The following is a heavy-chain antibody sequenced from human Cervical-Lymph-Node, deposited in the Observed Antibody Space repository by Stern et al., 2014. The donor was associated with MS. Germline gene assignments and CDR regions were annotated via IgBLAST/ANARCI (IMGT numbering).Heavy chain of an antibody. CDR1: GGSIRSTPYY. Sequence: QLQLQESGPGLVKPSEELSLTCTVSGGSIRSTPYYWGWIRQPPGKGLECIGSIHYSGSTYYNPSLKSRVIVSVDKSKNYFSLRLSTVTAADTAVYFCARAHCSTSSCYYFDSWGQGSLVTVSS. CDR2: IHYSGST. CDR3: ARAHCSTSSCYYFDS. J-gene: IGHJ4*02. D-gene: IGHD2-2*01. V-gene: IGHV4-39*02.